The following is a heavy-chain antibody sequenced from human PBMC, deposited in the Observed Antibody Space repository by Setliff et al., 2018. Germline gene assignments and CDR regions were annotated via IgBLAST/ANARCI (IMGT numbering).Heavy chain of an antibody. J-gene: IGHJ4*02. D-gene: IGHD2-21*01. CDR3: SSYLVS. CDR2: INSDGSTT. CDR1: GFTFSSYW. V-gene: IGHV3-74*01. Sequence: GGSLRLSCAASGFTFSSYWMHWVRQAPGRGLVWVSRINSDGSTTNYADSVKGRFTISRDNARNLMYLQMNSLRVDDTAVYYCSSYLVSWGQGALVTVSS.